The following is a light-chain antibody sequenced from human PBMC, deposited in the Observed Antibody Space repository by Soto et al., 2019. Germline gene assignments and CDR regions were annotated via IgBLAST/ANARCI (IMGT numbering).Light chain of an antibody. CDR1: QIFLYSSNNKNY. J-gene: IGKJ1*01. CDR3: HQYLTNSWT. CDR2: WAS. Sequence: IVMTQSPDSLAVSLGERAAIIGKSSQIFLYSSNNKNYLAWYQQKPGQSPKLLIYWASFRESGVPDRFSGSGSGADFTLTISNLQAEDVAVYYCHQYLTNSWTFGQGTKVDI. V-gene: IGKV4-1*01.